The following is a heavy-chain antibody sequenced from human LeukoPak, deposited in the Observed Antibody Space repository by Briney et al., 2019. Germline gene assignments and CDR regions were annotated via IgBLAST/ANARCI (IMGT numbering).Heavy chain of an antibody. CDR3: AKDILTGYYKIVGFDY. CDR2: ISGSGGST. D-gene: IGHD3-9*01. J-gene: IGHJ4*02. V-gene: IGHV3-23*01. Sequence: GGSLRLSCAASGFTLSSYAMSWVRQAPGKGLEWVSAISGSGGSTYYADSVKGRFTISRDNSKNTLYLQMNSLRAEDTAVYYCAKDILTGYYKIVGFDYWGQGTLVTVSS. CDR1: GFTLSSYA.